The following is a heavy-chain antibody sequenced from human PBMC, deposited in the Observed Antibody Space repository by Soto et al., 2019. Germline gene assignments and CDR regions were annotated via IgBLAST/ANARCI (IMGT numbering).Heavy chain of an antibody. CDR2: IYPGDSDT. Sequence: GESLKISCKGSGYSFTSYWIGWVRQMPGKGLEWMGIIYPGDSDTRYSPSFQGQVTISADKSISTAYLQWSSLKASDTAKYYCARHNTYCSGGSCHRGGRYYYYMDVWGKGTTVTVSS. V-gene: IGHV5-51*01. J-gene: IGHJ6*03. CDR1: GYSFTSYW. D-gene: IGHD2-15*01. CDR3: ARHNTYCSGGSCHRGGRYYYYMDV.